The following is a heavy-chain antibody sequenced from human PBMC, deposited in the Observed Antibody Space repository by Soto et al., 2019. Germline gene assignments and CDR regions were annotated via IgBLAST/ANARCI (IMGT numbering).Heavy chain of an antibody. Sequence: QVQLVESGGGVVQPGRSLRLSCAASGFTFSTYAMHWVRQAPGKGLAWVAIISYHGSNKYYADSVKGRFTISRDDPNYTLYLQMNSLRPEDTAVYYCARDLPQYCSAGSCYPDSWGQGTLVTVSS. CDR1: GFTFSTYA. J-gene: IGHJ4*02. D-gene: IGHD2-15*01. CDR3: ARDLPQYCSAGSCYPDS. V-gene: IGHV3-30-3*01. CDR2: ISYHGSNK.